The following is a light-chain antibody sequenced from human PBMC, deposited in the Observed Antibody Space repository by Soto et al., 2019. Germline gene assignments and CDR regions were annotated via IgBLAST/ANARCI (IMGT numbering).Light chain of an antibody. J-gene: IGKJ4*01. V-gene: IGKV3-15*01. CDR2: YAS. Sequence: EIVMTQSPATLSVSPGERVTLSCRASQVKFTNLAWYQNKPAQAPRLLISYASTGATVIPARFTGSGYGTDFTLTINSLRSEDVAVYYCQQFHRWPVTFGGGAKVEI. CDR3: QQFHRWPVT. CDR1: QVKFTN.